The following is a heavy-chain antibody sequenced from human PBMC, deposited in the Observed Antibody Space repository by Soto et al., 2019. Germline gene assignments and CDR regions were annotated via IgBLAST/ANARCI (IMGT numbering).Heavy chain of an antibody. V-gene: IGHV4-4*07. CDR2: IYYTGST. D-gene: IGHD3-22*01. CDR3: AREGGYFDSSGSGVYHYYGVDV. Sequence: QVQLQESGPGLVKPSQTLSLTCTVSGGPISTYYWSWIRQPAGKGLEGIGRIYYTGSTNYNPPLKSRVSMSLATARNQISLKVKYVTAADTAVYYCAREGGYFDSSGSGVYHYYGVDVWGRGTTVTGSS. CDR1: GGPISTYY. J-gene: IGHJ6*02.